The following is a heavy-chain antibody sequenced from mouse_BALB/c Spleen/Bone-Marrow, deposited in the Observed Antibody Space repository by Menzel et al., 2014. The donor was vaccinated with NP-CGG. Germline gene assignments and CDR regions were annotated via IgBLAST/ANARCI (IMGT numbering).Heavy chain of an antibody. D-gene: IGHD3-3*01. CDR3: AGTWEAMDY. Sequence: EVQLVESGGGLVKPGGSLKLSCAASGFTFSDYYMYWVRQTPEKRLEWVATISDGGTYTYYPDSVRGRFTISRDNAKNNLYLQMSSLKSEDTAMYYCAGTWEAMDYWGQGTSVTASS. CDR2: ISDGGTYT. J-gene: IGHJ4*01. CDR1: GFTFSDYY. V-gene: IGHV5-4*02.